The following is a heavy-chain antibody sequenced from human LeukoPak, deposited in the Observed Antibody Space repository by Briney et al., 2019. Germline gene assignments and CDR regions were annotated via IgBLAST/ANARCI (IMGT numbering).Heavy chain of an antibody. D-gene: IGHD2-21*01. CDR3: ARDQSGDISYNWFDP. Sequence: SETRSLTCTVSGGSISSGSYYWSWIRQPAGKGLEWIGRIYTSGSTNYNPSLKSRVTISVDTSKNQFSLKLSSVTAADTAVYYCARDQSGDISYNWFDPRGQGTLVTVSS. V-gene: IGHV4-61*02. CDR2: IYTSGST. CDR1: GGSISSGSYY. J-gene: IGHJ5*02.